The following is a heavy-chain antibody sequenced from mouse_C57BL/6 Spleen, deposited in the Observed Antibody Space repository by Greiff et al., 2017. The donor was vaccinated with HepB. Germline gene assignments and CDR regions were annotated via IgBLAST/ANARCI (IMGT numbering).Heavy chain of an antibody. CDR2: ISSGGDYI. CDR3: TRDYDYDQFAY. CDR1: GFTFSSYA. Sequence: EVHLVESGEGLVKPGGSLKLSCAASGFTFSSYAMSWVRQTPEKRLEWVAYISSGGDYIYYADTVKGRFTISRDNARNTLYLQMSSLKSEDTAMYYCTRDYDYDQFAYWGQGTLVTVSA. D-gene: IGHD2-4*01. V-gene: IGHV5-9-1*02. J-gene: IGHJ3*01.